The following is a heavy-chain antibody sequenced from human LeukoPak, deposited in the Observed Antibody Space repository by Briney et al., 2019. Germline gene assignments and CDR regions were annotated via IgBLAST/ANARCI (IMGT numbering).Heavy chain of an antibody. Sequence: PSETLSLTCTASGGSISSSSYYWGWIRQPPGKGLEWNGSIYYSGSTYYNPSLKSRVTISVDTSKNQFSLKLSSVTAADTAVYYCALRRSDYYDSSGYQVFDPWGQGTLVTVSS. V-gene: IGHV4-39*01. CDR1: GGSISSSSYY. D-gene: IGHD3-22*01. CDR3: ALRRSDYYDSSGYQVFDP. J-gene: IGHJ5*02. CDR2: IYYSGST.